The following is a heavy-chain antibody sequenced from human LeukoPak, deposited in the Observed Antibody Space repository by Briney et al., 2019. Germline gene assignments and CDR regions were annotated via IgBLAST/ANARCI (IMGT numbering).Heavy chain of an antibody. D-gene: IGHD4-17*01. V-gene: IGHV3-30-3*01. CDR3: ARDSGNTVTTPSIGFIFDY. Sequence: GRSLRLSCAASGFTFSSYAMHWVRQAPGKGLEWVAVISYDGSNKYYADSVKGRFTISRDNSKNTLYLQMNSLRAEDTAVYYCARDSGNTVTTPSIGFIFDYWGQGTLVTVSS. CDR1: GFTFSSYA. J-gene: IGHJ4*02. CDR2: ISYDGSNK.